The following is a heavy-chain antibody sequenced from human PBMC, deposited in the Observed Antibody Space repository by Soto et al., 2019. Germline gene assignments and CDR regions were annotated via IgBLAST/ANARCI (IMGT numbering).Heavy chain of an antibody. CDR3: AKDRIVGGWITMGSDY. CDR1: GFTFSNYA. V-gene: IGHV3-23*01. Sequence: GGSLRLSCAASGFTFSNYAMSWVRQAPGKGLEWVSGISGSGGSTYYADSVKGRFTISRDNFKNTVYLQMNILRAEDTAVYYCAKDRIVGGWITMGSDYWGQGTLVTVSS. J-gene: IGHJ4*02. CDR2: ISGSGGST. D-gene: IGHD3-3*01.